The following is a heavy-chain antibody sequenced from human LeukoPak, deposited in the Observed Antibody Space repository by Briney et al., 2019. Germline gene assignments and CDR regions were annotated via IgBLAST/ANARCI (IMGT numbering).Heavy chain of an antibody. CDR1: GGSFSGYY. J-gene: IGHJ4*02. CDR3: ASLDERYYYDTTGLPAFDY. D-gene: IGHD3-22*01. CDR2: INHSGST. Sequence: PSETLSLTCAVYGGSFSGYYWSWIRQPPGKGLEWIGEINHSGSTNYNPSLKSRVTISVDTPKNQFSLKLSSVTAADTAVYYCASLDERYYYDTTGLPAFDYWGQGTLVTVSS. V-gene: IGHV4-34*01.